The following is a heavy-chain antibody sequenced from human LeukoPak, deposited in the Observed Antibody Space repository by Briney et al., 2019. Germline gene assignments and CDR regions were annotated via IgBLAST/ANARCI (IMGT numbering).Heavy chain of an antibody. CDR1: GYSFTSYW. CDR2: IYPGDSDT. V-gene: IGHV5-51*01. CDR3: SRPASRSAYQPYYS. D-gene: IGHD2-2*01. Sequence: GQSLQISCKGSGYSFTSYWIGWVRQMPGQGLEWMGIIYPGDSDTRYSPSLQGQVTISADKSMSTDYLQCSCLNASHTALYYSSRPASRSAYQPYYSCGAGALVSVSP. J-gene: IGHJ5*01.